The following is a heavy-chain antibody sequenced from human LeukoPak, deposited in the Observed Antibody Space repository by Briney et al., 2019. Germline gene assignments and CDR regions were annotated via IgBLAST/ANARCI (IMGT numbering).Heavy chain of an antibody. CDR3: AKAGGGCCSSTSCERHPFDY. Sequence: GGSLRLSCAASGFTFSSYAMSWVRQAPGKGLEWVSAISGSGGSTYYADSVKGRFTISRDNSKNTLYLQMNSLRAEDTAVYYCAKAGGGCCSSTSCERHPFDYWGQGTLVTVSS. V-gene: IGHV3-23*01. CDR1: GFTFSSYA. D-gene: IGHD2-2*01. J-gene: IGHJ4*02. CDR2: ISGSGGST.